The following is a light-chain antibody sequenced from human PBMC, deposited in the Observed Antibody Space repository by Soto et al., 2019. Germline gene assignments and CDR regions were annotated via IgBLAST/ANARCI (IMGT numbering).Light chain of an antibody. CDR3: QQRSNWPPSIT. CDR2: GAS. Sequence: IGLTPSRGTLSLSPGEGATLSCLASQSVSSSYLAWYQQKPGQAPRLPIYGASSRATGIPDRFSGSGSGTDFTLTISSLEPEDFAVYYCQQRSNWPPSITFGQGTRLEIK. CDR1: QSVSSSY. V-gene: IGKV3D-20*02. J-gene: IGKJ5*01.